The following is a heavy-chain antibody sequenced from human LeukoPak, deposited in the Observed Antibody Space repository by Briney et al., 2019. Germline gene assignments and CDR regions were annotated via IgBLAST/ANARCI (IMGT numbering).Heavy chain of an antibody. J-gene: IGHJ4*02. V-gene: IGHV4-61*05. CDR1: GGSISSSSYY. CDR3: ARGRIGVATDSFDY. CDR2: IYYSGST. D-gene: IGHD5-12*01. Sequence: PSETLSLTCTVSGGSISSSSYYWGWIRQPPGKGLEWIGYIYYSGSTNYNPSLKSRVTISVDTSKNQFSLKLSSVTAADTAVYYCARGRIGVATDSFDYWGQGTLVTVSS.